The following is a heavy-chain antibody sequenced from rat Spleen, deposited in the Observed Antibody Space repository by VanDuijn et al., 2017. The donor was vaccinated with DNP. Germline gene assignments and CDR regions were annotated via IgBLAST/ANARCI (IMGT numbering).Heavy chain of an antibody. CDR2: INSVGST. Sequence: EVQLQESGPGLVKPSQSLSLTCSVTGYSITNTYRWNWIRKFPGDKLEWMGYINSVGSTNYNPSLKGRISITSDTSKNQFFLQVNSVTTDDTATYYCTRGDILRSFDYWGQGVMVTVSS. J-gene: IGHJ2*01. CDR3: TRGDILRSFDY. CDR1: GYSITNTYR. D-gene: IGHD1-6*01. V-gene: IGHV3-3*01.